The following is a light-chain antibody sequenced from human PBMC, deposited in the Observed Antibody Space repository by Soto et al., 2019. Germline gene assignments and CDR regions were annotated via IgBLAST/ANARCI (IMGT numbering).Light chain of an antibody. CDR1: QSVNSN. J-gene: IGKJ1*01. CDR2: GAS. CDR3: KQYNNWPT. Sequence: EIVMTQSPATLSVSPGERATLSCRASQSVNSNLAWYQQKPGQAPRLLIYGASTRATGVPARFSGSGSGTEFTLPVSSLQSEDFAVYFCKQYNNWPTFGQGTKVEIK. V-gene: IGKV3-15*01.